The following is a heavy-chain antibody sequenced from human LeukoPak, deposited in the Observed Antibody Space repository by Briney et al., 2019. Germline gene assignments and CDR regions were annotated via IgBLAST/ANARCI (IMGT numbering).Heavy chain of an antibody. CDR3: GRGGWELDY. D-gene: IGHD4-23*01. Sequence: PGGSLRLSCAASGFTFTRFWMAWVRQAPGKGLQWVAHIKEDGTEKYYLDSVKGRFTIAKDDAKNSLFLQMSSLTAEDTARYYWGRGGWELDYWGQGAPVTVSS. CDR2: IKEDGTEK. CDR1: GFTFTRFW. V-gene: IGHV3-7*01. J-gene: IGHJ4*02.